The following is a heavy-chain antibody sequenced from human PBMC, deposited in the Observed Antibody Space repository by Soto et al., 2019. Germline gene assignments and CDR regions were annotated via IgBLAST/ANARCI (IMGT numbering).Heavy chain of an antibody. Sequence: GGSLRLSCAASGFTFSTYTLAWVRQAPGKGLEWVSSIRSNSTYRFYADSVKGRFIISRDNAKLSLYLQMNRLRAEDTAVYYCARALVGYTKVSFDLRGQGTLVTVSS. CDR2: IRSNSTYR. D-gene: IGHD3-9*01. CDR3: ARALVGYTKVSFDL. CDR1: GFTFSTYT. J-gene: IGHJ4*02. V-gene: IGHV3-21*01.